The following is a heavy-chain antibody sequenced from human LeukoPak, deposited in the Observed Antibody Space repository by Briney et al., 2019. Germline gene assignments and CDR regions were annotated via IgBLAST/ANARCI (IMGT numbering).Heavy chain of an antibody. CDR2: MSPNSGDT. CDR1: GYTFTSYD. V-gene: IGHV1-8*01. CDR3: ARYSSGWYLDYYYGMDV. D-gene: IGHD6-19*01. Sequence: ASVKVSCKASGYTFTSYDFNWVRQATGQRPEWMGWMSPNSGDTGYAQKFQDRVTMTRNTSISTAYMELSSLRSDDTAVYYCARYSSGWYLDYYYGMDVWGQGTTVTVSS. J-gene: IGHJ6*02.